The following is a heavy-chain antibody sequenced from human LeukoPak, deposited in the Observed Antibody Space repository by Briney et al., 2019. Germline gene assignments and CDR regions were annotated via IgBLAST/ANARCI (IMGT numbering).Heavy chain of an antibody. D-gene: IGHD6-13*01. CDR3: ARRFPYSSTWDFDY. CDR1: GSIFSSYA. V-gene: IGHV3-23*01. Sequence: GGSLRLSCAASGSIFSSYAMTWVRQAPGKGLEWVSGISGSGGSTYYADSVKGRFTISRDNSKNTLYLQMNSLRAEDMAVYYCARRFPYSSTWDFDYWGQGALVTVSS. CDR2: ISGSGGST. J-gene: IGHJ4*02.